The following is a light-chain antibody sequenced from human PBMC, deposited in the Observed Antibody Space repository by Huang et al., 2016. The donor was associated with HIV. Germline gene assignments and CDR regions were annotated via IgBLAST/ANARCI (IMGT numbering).Light chain of an antibody. J-gene: IGKJ1*01. CDR1: QYVGTS. Sequence: EIVVTQSPATLSVSPGEGATLSCRASQYVGTSLAWYQQKPGQSPRLVIHSVSTRATGFPARFSGSGSRTEFTITITSLQSEDCALYYCQQYYNWPWTFGLGTKVEI. CDR2: SVS. V-gene: IGKV3-15*01. CDR3: QQYYNWPWT.